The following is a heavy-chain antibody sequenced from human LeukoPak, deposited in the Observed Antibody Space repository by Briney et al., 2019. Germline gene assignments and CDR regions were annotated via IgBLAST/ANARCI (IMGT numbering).Heavy chain of an antibody. CDR3: ARGPLVYYFDY. V-gene: IGHV4-34*01. CDR2: INHSGST. CDR1: GGSFSGYY. J-gene: IGHJ4*02. Sequence: PSETLSLTCAVYGGSFSGYYWSWIRQPPGKGLEWIGEINHSGSTNYNPSLKSRVTISVDTSKNQFSLKLSSVTAADTAVYHCARGPLVYYFDYWGQGTLVTVSS. D-gene: IGHD6-6*01.